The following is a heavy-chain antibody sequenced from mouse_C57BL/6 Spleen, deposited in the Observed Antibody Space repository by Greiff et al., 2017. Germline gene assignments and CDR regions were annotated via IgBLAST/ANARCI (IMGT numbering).Heavy chain of an antibody. CDR1: GYTFTSYW. CDR2: IDPSDCYT. J-gene: IGHJ4*01. V-gene: IGHV1-69*01. Sequence: QVQLKQSGAELVMPGASVKLSCKASGYTFTSYWMHWVKQRPGQGLEWIGEIDPSDCYTNYNQKFKGKSTLTVDKSSSTAYLQLSSLTSEDSAVDDCASGGSGAMDYWGQGTSVTVSS. CDR3: ASGGSGAMDY. D-gene: IGHD1-1*01.